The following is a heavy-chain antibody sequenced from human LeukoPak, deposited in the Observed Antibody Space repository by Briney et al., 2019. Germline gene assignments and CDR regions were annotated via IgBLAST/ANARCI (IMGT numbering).Heavy chain of an antibody. Sequence: GASVKVSCKASGGTFSSYAISWVRQAPGQGLEWMGGIIPIFGTANYAQKFQGRVTITADESTSTAYMELSSLRSEDTAVYYCASQWPGELLDSHGDYWGQGTLVTVSS. CDR1: GGTFSSYA. CDR2: IIPIFGTA. J-gene: IGHJ4*02. D-gene: IGHD1-26*01. CDR3: ASQWPGELLDSHGDY. V-gene: IGHV1-69*13.